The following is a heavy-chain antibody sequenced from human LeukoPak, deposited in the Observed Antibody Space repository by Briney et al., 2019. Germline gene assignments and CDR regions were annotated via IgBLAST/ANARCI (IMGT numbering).Heavy chain of an antibody. V-gene: IGHV4-34*01. Sequence: PSETLSLTCAVYSGSFNDYCWIWLRQPPQRGLEWIGEIYSGGSANYDPSLKGRLAISVDPSKSQFSLKLSSLTAADTAVYFCARGVVDYSTRSGYLSHWGQGTLVTVSS. J-gene: IGHJ4*02. D-gene: IGHD3-22*01. CDR1: SGSFNDYC. CDR3: ARGVVDYSTRSGYLSH. CDR2: IYSGGSA.